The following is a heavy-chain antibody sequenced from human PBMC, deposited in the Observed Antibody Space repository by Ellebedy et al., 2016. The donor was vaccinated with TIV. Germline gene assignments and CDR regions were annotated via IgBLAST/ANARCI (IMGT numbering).Heavy chain of an antibody. V-gene: IGHV2-70*11. CDR1: GFSLSTSGMC. J-gene: IGHJ3*02. D-gene: IGHD5-24*01. Sequence: SGPTLVXPTQTLTLTCTFSGFSLSTSGMCVSWIRQPPGKALEWLARIDWDDDEYYSTSLKARLTISKDTSKNQVVLKMTNMDPVDTARYYCARDSRGEMATIRTFDIWGQGTMVTVSS. CDR2: IDWDDDE. CDR3: ARDSRGEMATIRTFDI.